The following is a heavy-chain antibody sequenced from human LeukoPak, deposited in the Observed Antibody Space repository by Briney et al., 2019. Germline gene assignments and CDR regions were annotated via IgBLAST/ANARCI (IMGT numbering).Heavy chain of an antibody. CDR3: SYSGSYETDY. Sequence: SETLSLTCSVNRGFFGGHYWTWLRQSSGKGLEWIGEINHLRNAIYNPSLKTRVSMSIDTSKNQFSLKLSSVTAADTAVYYCSYSGSYETDYWGQGTLVPSPQ. CDR1: RGFFGGHY. D-gene: IGHD1-26*01. J-gene: IGHJ4*02. CDR2: INHLRNA. V-gene: IGHV4-34*01.